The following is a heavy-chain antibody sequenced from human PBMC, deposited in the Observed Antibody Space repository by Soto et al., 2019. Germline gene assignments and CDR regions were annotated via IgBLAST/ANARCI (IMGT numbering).Heavy chain of an antibody. CDR2: MNPNSGNT. J-gene: IGHJ4*02. D-gene: IGHD6-19*01. V-gene: IGHV1-8*01. CDR1: GYTFTSYD. CDR3: ASEYSSGWSKD. Sequence: QVQLVQSGAEVKKPGASVKVSCKATGYTFTSYDINWVRQATGQGLEWMGWMNPNSGNTGYAQKFQGRVTMTRNTAINPAYMVLRSLRSEDTAVYDWASEYSSGWSKDWGQGTLVTVSS.